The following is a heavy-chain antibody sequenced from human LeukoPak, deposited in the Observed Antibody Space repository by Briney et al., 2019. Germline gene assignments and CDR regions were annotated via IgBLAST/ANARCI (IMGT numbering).Heavy chain of an antibody. CDR1: GGSISSNNW. D-gene: IGHD3-10*01. V-gene: IGHV4-4*02. CDR3: ARGEEHGSGTVHFDY. CDR2: IYHSGST. Sequence: SGTLSLICGVSGGSISSNNWWSWVRQSPGRGLEWIGEIYHSGSTNYNPSLKSRVTMSVDISQNQFSLKLSSVTAADTAVYYCARGEEHGSGTVHFDYWGQGTLVTVSS. J-gene: IGHJ4*02.